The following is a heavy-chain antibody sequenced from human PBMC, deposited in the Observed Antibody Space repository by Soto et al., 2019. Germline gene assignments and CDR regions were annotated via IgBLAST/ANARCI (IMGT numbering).Heavy chain of an antibody. V-gene: IGHV4-34*01. CDR3: ARRVFGELSNWFHP. Sequence: SETLSLTCAVYGGSFSGYYWSWIRQPPGKGLEWIGEINHSGSTNYNPSLKSRVTISVDTSKNQFSLKLSSVTAADTAVYYCARRVFGELSNWFHPWGQGTLVTVS. D-gene: IGHD3-10*01. J-gene: IGHJ5*02. CDR2: INHSGST. CDR1: GGSFSGYY.